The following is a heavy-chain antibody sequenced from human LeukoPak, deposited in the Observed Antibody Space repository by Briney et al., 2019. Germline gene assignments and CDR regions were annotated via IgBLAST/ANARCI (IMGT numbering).Heavy chain of an antibody. V-gene: IGHV1-18*01. CDR2: ISAYNGNT. CDR3: ARVPHSGTQYYYYGMDV. J-gene: IGHJ6*02. CDR1: GYTFTSYG. D-gene: IGHD1-26*01. Sequence: ASVKVSCKASGYTFTSYGISWVRQAPGQGLEWMGWISAYNGNTNYAQKLQGRVTMTTDTSTSTAYMELRSLRSDDTAVYYCARVPHSGTQYYYYGMDVWGQGTTVTVSS.